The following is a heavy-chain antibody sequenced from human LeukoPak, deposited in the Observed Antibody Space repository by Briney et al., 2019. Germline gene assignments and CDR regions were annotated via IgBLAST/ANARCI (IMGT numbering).Heavy chain of an antibody. CDR2: IRSKANSYAT. CDR3: TRPSYDSSVSGVVY. Sequence: PGGSLRLSCEGSAFIFSGHWMNWVRQTPGKGLEWVGRIRSKANSYATTDVASVKGRFTISRDDSKNTAYLEMSSLKTEDTAVYYCTRPSYDSSVSGVVYWGQGTLVTVSS. D-gene: IGHD3-22*01. CDR1: AFIFSGHW. J-gene: IGHJ4*02. V-gene: IGHV3-73*01.